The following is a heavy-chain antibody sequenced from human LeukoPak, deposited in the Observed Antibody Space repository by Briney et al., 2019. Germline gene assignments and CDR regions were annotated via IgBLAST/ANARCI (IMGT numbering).Heavy chain of an antibody. CDR1: GFTFDDYA. CDR3: AKEDRRGRHFDY. Sequence: PGGSLRLSCAASGFTFDDYAMHWARQAPGKGLEWVSGISWNSGSIGYADSVKGRFTISRDNAKNSLYLQMNSLRAEDTALYYCAKEDRRGRHFDYWGQGTLVTVSS. CDR2: ISWNSGSI. D-gene: IGHD3-16*01. J-gene: IGHJ4*02. V-gene: IGHV3-9*01.